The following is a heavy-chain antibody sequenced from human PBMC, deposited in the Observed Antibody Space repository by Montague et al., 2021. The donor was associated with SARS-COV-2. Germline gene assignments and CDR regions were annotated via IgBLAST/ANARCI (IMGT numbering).Heavy chain of an antibody. D-gene: IGHD4-17*01. Sequence: SETLSLTCTVSGGSVRSSNDCWGWIRQPPGKGLEWIANFYYSGNTYYNPSLKSRVTISVDTSNNQFSLKLSSVTAADTVVYYCARGPKMYGELADYWGQGTLVTVSS. CDR2: FYYSGNT. V-gene: IGHV4-39*01. J-gene: IGHJ4*02. CDR3: ARGPKMYGELADY. CDR1: GGSVRSSNDC.